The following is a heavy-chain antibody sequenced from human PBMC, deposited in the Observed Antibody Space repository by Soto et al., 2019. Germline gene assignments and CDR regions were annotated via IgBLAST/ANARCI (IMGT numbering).Heavy chain of an antibody. V-gene: IGHV3-23*01. CDR1: GFTFSSYA. CDR3: AKVKGGRYYDSSGYYLIDY. CDR2: ISGSGGST. J-gene: IGHJ4*02. Sequence: GGSLRLSCAASGFTFSSYAMSWVRQAPGKGLEWVSAISGSGGSTYYADSVKGRFTISRDNSKNTLYLQMNSLRAEDTAVYYCAKVKGGRYYDSSGYYLIDYWGQGTLVTVSS. D-gene: IGHD3-22*01.